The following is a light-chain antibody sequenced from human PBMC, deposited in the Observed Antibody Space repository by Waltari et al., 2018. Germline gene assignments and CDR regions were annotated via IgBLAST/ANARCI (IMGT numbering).Light chain of an antibody. V-gene: IGLV2-14*03. CDR2: DVS. Sequence: QSALTQPASVSGSPGQSITISCTGTSNDVGGYNYVSWYQKHPGKAPKLMIYDVSNRPSGVSNRFSGPKSGNTASLTISGLQAEDEGNYYCSSYTSSTLVVFGGGTNLTVL. CDR3: SSYTSSTLVV. CDR1: SNDVGGYNY. J-gene: IGLJ2*01.